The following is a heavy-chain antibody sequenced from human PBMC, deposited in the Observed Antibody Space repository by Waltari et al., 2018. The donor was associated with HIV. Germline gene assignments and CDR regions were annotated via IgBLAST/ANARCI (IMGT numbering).Heavy chain of an antibody. Sequence: QEQLVQSGTEVKKPGAPGRVSCKASGYTFIGYYIHWVRQAPGQGLEWMGWLNPKSGATNYAQRFRGRVTFTRDTSVNTAYLDLTGLRIDDTATYFCHRPWDSDHWGSDNWGQGTLVIVSS. V-gene: IGHV1-2*02. CDR3: HRPWDSDHWGSDN. CDR1: GYTFIGYY. CDR2: LNPKSGAT. D-gene: IGHD3-16*01. J-gene: IGHJ4*01.